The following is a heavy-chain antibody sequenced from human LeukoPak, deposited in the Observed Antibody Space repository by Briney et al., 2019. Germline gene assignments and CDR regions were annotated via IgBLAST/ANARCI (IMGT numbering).Heavy chain of an antibody. Sequence: SETLSLTCTVSGGSISSGDYYWSWIRQPPGKGLEWIGYIYYSGSTYYNPSLKSRVTISVDTSKNQFSLKLSSVTAADTAVYYCASLRKSYYFDYWGQGTLVTVSS. CDR1: GGSISSGDYY. J-gene: IGHJ4*02. D-gene: IGHD3-16*02. V-gene: IGHV4-30-4*01. CDR2: IYYSGST. CDR3: ASLRKSYYFDY.